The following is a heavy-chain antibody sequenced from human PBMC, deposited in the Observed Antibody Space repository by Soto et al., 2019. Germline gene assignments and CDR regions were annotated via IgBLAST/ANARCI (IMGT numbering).Heavy chain of an antibody. Sequence: ASVKVSYKASGYTFTSHGISWVRQAPGQGLEWMGWISAYNGNTNYAQKLQARVTMTTDTSTSTAYMELRSLRSDDTAVYYCARVRGSKVVIAIMDYWGQGTLVTVSS. CDR3: ARVRGSKVVIAIMDY. V-gene: IGHV1-18*04. CDR1: GYTFTSHG. J-gene: IGHJ4*02. CDR2: ISAYNGNT. D-gene: IGHD2-21*01.